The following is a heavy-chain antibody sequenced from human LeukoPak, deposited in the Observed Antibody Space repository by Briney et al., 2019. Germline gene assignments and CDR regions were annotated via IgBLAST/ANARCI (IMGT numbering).Heavy chain of an antibody. V-gene: IGHV4-34*01. J-gene: IGHJ4*02. Sequence: SETLSLTCAVYGGSFSGYYWSWIRQPPGKGLEWIGEINHSGSTNYNPSLKSRVTISVDTSKSQFSLKLSSVTAADTAVYYCARGPRSSFLNYWGQGTLDTVSS. CDR3: ARGPRSSFLNY. CDR1: GGSFSGYY. CDR2: INHSGST. D-gene: IGHD6-6*01.